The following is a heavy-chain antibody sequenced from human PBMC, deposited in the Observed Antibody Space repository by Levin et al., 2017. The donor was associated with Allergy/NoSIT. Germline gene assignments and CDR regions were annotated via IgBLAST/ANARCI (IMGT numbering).Heavy chain of an antibody. J-gene: IGHJ3*02. V-gene: IGHV3-7*01. D-gene: IGHD2-15*01. CDR1: GFSFSSHW. CDR3: ARDWCDEGWWNGRALDI. CDR2: IKPDGSEK. Sequence: GGSLRLSCVASGFSFSSHWMSWIRQAPGKGLEWVANIKPDGSEKNLVDSVKGRFTISRDNAKKSLNLQMNSLRAEDTAVYYCARDWCDEGWWNGRALDIWGQGTVVSVSS.